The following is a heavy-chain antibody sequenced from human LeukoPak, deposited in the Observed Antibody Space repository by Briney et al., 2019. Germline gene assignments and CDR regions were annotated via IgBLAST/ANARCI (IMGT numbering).Heavy chain of an antibody. CDR1: GDSITKDSYY. CDR2: VYHSGNT. CDR3: VRDYSWGVAYFDY. Sequence: SETLSLTCNVSGDSITKDSYYWAWIRQPPGKGLEWIGSVYHSGNTYKNPSLKRRVFMSIDTSKNQFSLNLTSVTAAETAVYYCVRDYSWGVAYFDYWGQGALVTVSS. V-gene: IGHV4-39*07. D-gene: IGHD3-16*01. J-gene: IGHJ4*02.